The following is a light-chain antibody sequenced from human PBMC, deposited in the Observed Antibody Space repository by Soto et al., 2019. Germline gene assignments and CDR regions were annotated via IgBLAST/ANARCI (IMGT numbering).Light chain of an antibody. Sequence: DIQMTQSPSTLSASVGDRVTITCRASQNINEWLAWYQQKPGKAPKFLIYDACILESGVPSRFSGSGSGTEFTLTISSLQPDDFATYYCQRYNSYSRTFGQGTKVDIK. CDR3: QRYNSYSRT. V-gene: IGKV1-5*01. CDR2: DAC. CDR1: QNINEW. J-gene: IGKJ1*01.